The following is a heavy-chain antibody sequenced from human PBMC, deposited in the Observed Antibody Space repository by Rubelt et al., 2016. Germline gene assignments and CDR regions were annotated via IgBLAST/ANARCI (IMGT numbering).Heavy chain of an antibody. J-gene: IGHJ6*02. CDR3: AREDYSNHYYGMDV. V-gene: IGHV1-46*01. D-gene: IGHD4-11*01. CDR2: INPSGGST. Sequence: MGIINPSGGSTSYAQKFQGRVTITADESTSTAYMELSSLRSEDTAVYYCAREDYSNHYYGMDVWGQGTTVTVSS.